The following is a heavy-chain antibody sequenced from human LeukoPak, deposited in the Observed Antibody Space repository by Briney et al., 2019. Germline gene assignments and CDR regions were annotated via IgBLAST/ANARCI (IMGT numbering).Heavy chain of an antibody. CDR2: ISGSGGST. Sequence: GGSLRLSCAASGFTFSSYAMSWVRQAPGKGLEWVSAISGSGGSTYYADSVKGRFTISRDNSKNTLYLQMNSLRAEDTAVYYCAPRGDFWSGYYPFDYWGQGTLVTVSS. CDR3: APRGDFWSGYYPFDY. J-gene: IGHJ4*02. D-gene: IGHD3-3*01. CDR1: GFTFSSYA. V-gene: IGHV3-23*01.